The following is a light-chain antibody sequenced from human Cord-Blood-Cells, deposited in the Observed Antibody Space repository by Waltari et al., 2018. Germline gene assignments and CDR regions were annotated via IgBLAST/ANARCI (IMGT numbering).Light chain of an antibody. Sequence: DIVLTQSPGTLSLSPGERATLSCRASQSVSSSYLAWYQQKPGQAPRLLIYGASSRATGIPDRFSCSGSGTDVTLNISSLEPEDFAVYYCQQYGSSPLTFGGGTKVAIK. CDR2: GAS. CDR3: QQYGSSPLT. V-gene: IGKV3-20*01. J-gene: IGKJ4*01. CDR1: QSVSSSY.